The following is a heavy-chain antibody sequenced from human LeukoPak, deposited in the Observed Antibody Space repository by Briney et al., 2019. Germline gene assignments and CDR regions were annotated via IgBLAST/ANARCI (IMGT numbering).Heavy chain of an antibody. CDR2: VSGGGANT. J-gene: IGHJ4*02. CDR1: GFTFSSCA. CDR3: AKGPRGGSPYHFDY. D-gene: IGHD1-26*01. Sequence: GGSLRLSCAASGFTFSSCAMTWVRQAPGKGLEWVSSVSGGGANTYYAESVKGRFTISRDNSKNTLSLQMSSLRAEDTAVYYCAKGPRGGSPYHFDYWGQGTLVTVSS. V-gene: IGHV3-23*01.